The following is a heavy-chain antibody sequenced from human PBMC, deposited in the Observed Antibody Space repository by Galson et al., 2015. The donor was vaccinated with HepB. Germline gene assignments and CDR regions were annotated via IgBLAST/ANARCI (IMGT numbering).Heavy chain of an antibody. Sequence: SVKVSCKASGYTFTSYGISWVRQAPGQGLEWMGWISAYNGNTNYAQKLQGRVTMTTDTSTSTAYMELRSLRSDDAAVYYCARDQLLWFGEDGMDVWGQGTTVTVSS. CDR3: ARDQLLWFGEDGMDV. V-gene: IGHV1-18*04. D-gene: IGHD3-10*01. CDR1: GYTFTSYG. CDR2: ISAYNGNT. J-gene: IGHJ6*02.